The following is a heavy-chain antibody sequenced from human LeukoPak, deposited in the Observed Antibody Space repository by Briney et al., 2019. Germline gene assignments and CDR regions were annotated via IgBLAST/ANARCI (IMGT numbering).Heavy chain of an antibody. CDR1: GYIFTGYG. J-gene: IGHJ4*02. D-gene: IGHD3-22*01. CDR2: INVYNGNT. CDR3: ARVQPHRVHYDNSDYPTRNDY. Sequence: ASVKVSCKTSGYIFTGYGISWVRQAPGQGLEWMGWINVYNGNTNYVQKFQGRIIMTTDTSTSTAYMELRNLRSDDTAVYYCARVQPHRVHYDNSDYPTRNDYWGQGTLVTVSS. V-gene: IGHV1-18*01.